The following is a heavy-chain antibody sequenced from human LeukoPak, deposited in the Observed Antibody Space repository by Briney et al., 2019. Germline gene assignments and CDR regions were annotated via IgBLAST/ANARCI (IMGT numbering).Heavy chain of an antibody. CDR1: GFTFSSYA. CDR3: AVVAGRFPPDY. J-gene: IGHJ4*02. V-gene: IGHV3-30-3*01. D-gene: IGHD6-19*01. CDR2: ISYDGSNK. Sequence: GGSLRLSCAASGFTFSSYAMHWVRQAPGKGLEWVAVISYDGSNKYYADSVEGRFTISRDNSMSTLFLQMHNLRIDDTAMYYCAVVAGRFPPDYWGQGTRVTVSS.